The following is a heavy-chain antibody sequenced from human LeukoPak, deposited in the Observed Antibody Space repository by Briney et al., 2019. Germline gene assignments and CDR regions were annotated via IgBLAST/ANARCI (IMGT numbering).Heavy chain of an antibody. CDR1: GFSFSSYH. V-gene: IGHV3-7*03. J-gene: IGHJ6*02. CDR2: INPDGNER. D-gene: IGHD6-19*01. Sequence: GGSLRLSCAASGFSFSSYHMSWVRQAPGKGLEWAALINPDGNERYYVDSVKGRFTISRDNARNSLYLQMDSLRDDDTAMYFCTRDLAAVPGPRMDVWGQGTTVTVSS. CDR3: TRDLAAVPGPRMDV.